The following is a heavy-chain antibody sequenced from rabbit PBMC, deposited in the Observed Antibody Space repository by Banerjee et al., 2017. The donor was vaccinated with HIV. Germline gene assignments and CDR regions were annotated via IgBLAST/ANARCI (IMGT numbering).Heavy chain of an antibody. CDR2: INTSSGNT. CDR3: ATNYGAVGYARDL. D-gene: IGHD6-1*01. CDR1: GFSFSNKHV. J-gene: IGHJ4*01. Sequence: QEQLVESGGGLVQPEGSLTLTCTASGFSFSNKHVMCWVRQAPGKGLEWIACINTSSGNTVYASWAKGRFTTSKTSSTTVTLQMTSLTAADTATYFCATNYGAVGYARDLWGQGTLVTVS. V-gene: IGHV1S45*01.